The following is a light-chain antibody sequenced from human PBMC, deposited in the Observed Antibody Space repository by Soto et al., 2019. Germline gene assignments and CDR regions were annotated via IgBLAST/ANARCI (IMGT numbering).Light chain of an antibody. V-gene: IGKV3-11*01. Sequence: EIVLTQSPATLSVSPGERATLSCRASQIVGTYLAWYQQKPGQAPRLLIYGASTRATGIPARFSGSGSGTDFTLTISSLEPEDFAVYYCQQRSNWPPITFGQGTRLEIK. CDR3: QQRSNWPPIT. J-gene: IGKJ5*01. CDR2: GAS. CDR1: QIVGTY.